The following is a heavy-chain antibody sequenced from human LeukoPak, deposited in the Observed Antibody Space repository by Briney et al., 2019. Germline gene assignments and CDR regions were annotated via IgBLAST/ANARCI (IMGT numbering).Heavy chain of an antibody. J-gene: IGHJ3*02. D-gene: IGHD5-24*01. CDR1: GGSISSYY. CDR2: IYTSGST. V-gene: IGHV4-4*09. CDR3: ARRWAFDI. Sequence: SETLSLTRTVSGGSISSYYWSWIRQPPGKGLEWIGYIYTSGSTNYNPSLKSRVTISVDTSKNQFSLKLSSVTAADTAVYYCARRWAFDIWGQGTMVTVSS.